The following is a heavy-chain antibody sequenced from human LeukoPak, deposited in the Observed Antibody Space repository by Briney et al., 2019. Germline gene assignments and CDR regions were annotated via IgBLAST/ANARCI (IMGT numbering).Heavy chain of an antibody. V-gene: IGHV1-69*05. CDR2: IIPIFGTA. Sequence: GASVKVSCRASGGTFSSYAISWVRQAPGQGLEWMGGIIPIFGTANYAQKLQGRVTITTDESTSTAYMELSSLRSEDTAVYYCARVSQYCSGGSCYSTRFDPWGQGTLVTVSS. CDR1: GGTFSSYA. CDR3: ARVSQYCSGGSCYSTRFDP. D-gene: IGHD2-15*01. J-gene: IGHJ5*02.